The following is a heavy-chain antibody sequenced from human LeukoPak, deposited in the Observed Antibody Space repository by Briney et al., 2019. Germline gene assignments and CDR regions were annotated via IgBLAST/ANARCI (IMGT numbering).Heavy chain of an antibody. CDR1: GGSISSYY. V-gene: IGHV4-59*01. CDR2: IYSSGST. CDR3: ARGVVAAAGRTFDF. Sequence: SETLSLTCTVSGGSISSYYWSWIRQPPGKGLEWIGYIYSSGSTNYNPSLKSRVTISLDTSQNQFSLKLSSLTAADTAVYYCARGVVAAAGRTFDFWGQGTLVTVSS. D-gene: IGHD6-13*01. J-gene: IGHJ4*02.